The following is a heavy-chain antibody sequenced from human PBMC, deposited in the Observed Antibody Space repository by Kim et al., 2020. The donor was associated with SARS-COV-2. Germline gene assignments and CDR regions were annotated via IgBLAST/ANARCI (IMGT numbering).Heavy chain of an antibody. CDR3: ARTYSTRWYYWEY. CDR2: MAYNGNT. CDR1: GVSISGYY. J-gene: IGHJ4*02. D-gene: IGHD6-13*01. Sequence: SETLSLTCSVSGVSISGYYWSWIRQSPGKVLEWIGDMAYNGNTKYNPSLKSRATISGDTSKKLFSLTLTSVTEADTAVYYCARTYSTRWYYWEYWGQGTL. V-gene: IGHV4-59*13.